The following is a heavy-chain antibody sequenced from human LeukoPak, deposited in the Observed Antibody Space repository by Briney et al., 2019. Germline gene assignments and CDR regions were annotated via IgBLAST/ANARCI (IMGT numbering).Heavy chain of an antibody. V-gene: IGHV1-46*01. CDR1: GYTFTSYY. D-gene: IGHD6-19*01. CDR2: INPSGGST. CDR3: ASSGWYGGAFDI. J-gene: IGHJ3*02. Sequence: ASVKVSCKASGYTFTSYYMHWVRQAPGQGLEWMGIINPSGGSTSYAPKFQGRVTMTRDTSTSTVYMELSSLRSEDTAVYYCASSGWYGGAFDIWGQGTMVTVSS.